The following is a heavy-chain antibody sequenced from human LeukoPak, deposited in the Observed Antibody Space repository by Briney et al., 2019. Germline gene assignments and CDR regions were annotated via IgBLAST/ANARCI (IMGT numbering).Heavy chain of an antibody. CDR1: GGSISSYY. CDR3: ARDWAHHCSSTSCYGPFDY. CDR2: IYTSGST. D-gene: IGHD2-2*01. Sequence: SETLSLTCTVSGGSISSYYWSWIRQPAGKGLEWIGRIYTSGSTNYNPSLKSRVIMSVDTSKNQFSLKLSSVTAADTAVYFCARDWAHHCSSTSCYGPFDYWGQGTLVTVSS. J-gene: IGHJ4*02. V-gene: IGHV4-4*07.